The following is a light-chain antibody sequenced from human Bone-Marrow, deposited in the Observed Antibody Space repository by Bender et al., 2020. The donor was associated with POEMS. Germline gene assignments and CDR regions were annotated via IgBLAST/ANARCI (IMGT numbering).Light chain of an antibody. CDR3: SSYARNNIFV. J-gene: IGLJ2*01. CDR2: EVH. Sequence: QSALTQPPSASGSPGQSVTISCTGTSSDIGAFNYFSWFQQLPGTAPKLMIYEVHNRPSGVPDRFSGSKSGNTASLTVSGLQAEDEADYYCSSYARNNIFVFGGGTKLTVL. CDR1: SSDIGAFNY. V-gene: IGLV2-8*01.